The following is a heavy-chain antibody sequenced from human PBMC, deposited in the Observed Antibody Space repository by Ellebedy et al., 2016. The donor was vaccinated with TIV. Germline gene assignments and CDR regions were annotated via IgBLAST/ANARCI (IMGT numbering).Heavy chain of an antibody. Sequence: MPSETLSLTCTVSGGSISDSDYYWDWIRQPPGKGPEWIGSIHYRGSTYYNPSLKSRVTISVDTSKNQFSLNLSSVTAADTAVYYCARDPALPRGRFDPWGQGTLVTVSS. V-gene: IGHV4-39*07. CDR2: IHYRGST. CDR3: ARDPALPRGRFDP. J-gene: IGHJ5*02. CDR1: GGSISDSDYY.